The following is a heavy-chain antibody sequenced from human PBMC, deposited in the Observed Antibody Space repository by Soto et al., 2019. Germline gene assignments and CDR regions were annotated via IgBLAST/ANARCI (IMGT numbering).Heavy chain of an antibody. J-gene: IGHJ4*02. CDR1: GLTFSSYA. Sequence: GGSLRLSCAASGLTFSSYAMSWVRQAPGKGLEWVSAISGSGGSTYYADSVKGRFTISRDNSKNTLYLQMNSLRAEDTAVYYCATPYSSGWYRIFDYWGQGTLVTVSS. CDR2: ISGSGGST. CDR3: ATPYSSGWYRIFDY. V-gene: IGHV3-23*01. D-gene: IGHD6-19*01.